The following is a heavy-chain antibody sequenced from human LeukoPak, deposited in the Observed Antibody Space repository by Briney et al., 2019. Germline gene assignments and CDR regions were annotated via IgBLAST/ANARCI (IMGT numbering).Heavy chain of an antibody. D-gene: IGHD6-19*01. CDR3: AKRREQWRASFDY. J-gene: IGHJ4*02. V-gene: IGHV3-23*01. CDR1: GFTFSSYA. CDR2: ISGSGGST. Sequence: PGGPLRLSCAASGFTFSSYAMSWVRQAPGKGLEWVSAISGSGGSTYYADSVKGRFTISRDNSKNTLYLQMNSLRAEDTAVYYCAKRREQWRASFDYWGQGTLVTVSS.